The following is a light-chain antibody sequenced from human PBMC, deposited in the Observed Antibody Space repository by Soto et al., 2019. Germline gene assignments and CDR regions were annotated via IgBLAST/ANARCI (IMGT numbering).Light chain of an antibody. J-gene: IGLJ1*01. CDR1: SSDVGGYNY. CDR3: SSYTSRSSSTYV. Sequence: QSVLTQPASVSGSPGQSITISCTGTSSDVGGYNYVSWYQQHPGKAPKLMIYDVSNRPSGVSNRFSGSKSGNTASLTISGLQAEDEADYYGSSYTSRSSSTYVFGTGTKLTVL. V-gene: IGLV2-14*01. CDR2: DVS.